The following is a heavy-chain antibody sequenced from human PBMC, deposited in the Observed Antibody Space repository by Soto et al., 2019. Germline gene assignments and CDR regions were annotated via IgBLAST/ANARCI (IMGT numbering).Heavy chain of an antibody. CDR1: GFSFSDYY. V-gene: IGHV3-11*01. CDR3: ARLPYPWGWFDP. J-gene: IGHJ5*02. Sequence: PGGSLRLSCAASGFSFSDYYMSWIRQAPGKGLEWISYISNSGRTIYYADSVKGRFTISRDNAKNSLYLQMNSLRVDDTAIYYCARLPYPWGWFDPWGQGTLVTVSS. D-gene: IGHD3-16*01. CDR2: ISNSGRTI.